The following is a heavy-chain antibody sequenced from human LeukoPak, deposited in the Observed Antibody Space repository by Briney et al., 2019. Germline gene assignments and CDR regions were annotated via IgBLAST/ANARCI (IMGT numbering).Heavy chain of an antibody. CDR3: ARVLPEWLRFGYYYGMDV. CDR2: IYYSGST. V-gene: IGHV4-31*03. J-gene: IGHJ6*02. CDR1: GGSISSGGYY. D-gene: IGHD5-12*01. Sequence: PSETLSLTCTVSGGSISSGGYYWSWIRQHPGKGLEWIGYIYYSGSTYYNPSLKSRVTISVDTSKNQFSLKLSSVTAADTAVYYCARVLPEWLRFGYYYGMDVWGQGTTVTVSS.